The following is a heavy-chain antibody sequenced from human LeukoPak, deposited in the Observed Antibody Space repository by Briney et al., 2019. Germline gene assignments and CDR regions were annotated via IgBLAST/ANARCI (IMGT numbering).Heavy chain of an antibody. Sequence: GGSLRLSCAASGFTFSSYGMSWVRQAPGKGLEWVSAISGSGDSTYYADSVKGRFTISRDNSKNTLYLQMNSLRAEDTAVYYCAREQNYYDSSGYYDYWGQGTLVTVSS. V-gene: IGHV3-23*01. CDR2: ISGSGDST. D-gene: IGHD3-22*01. CDR3: AREQNYYDSSGYYDY. CDR1: GFTFSSYG. J-gene: IGHJ4*02.